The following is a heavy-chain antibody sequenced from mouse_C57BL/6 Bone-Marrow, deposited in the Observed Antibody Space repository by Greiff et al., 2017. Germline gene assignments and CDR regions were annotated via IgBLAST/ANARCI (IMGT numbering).Heavy chain of an antibody. D-gene: IGHD1-1*01. Sequence: VQLQKSGPELVKPGASVKISCKASGYTFTDYYMNWVKQSHGKSLEWIGDINPNNGGTSYNQKFKGKATLTVDKSSSTAYMELRSLTSEDSAVYYCANYYGSSQFAYWGQGTLVTVSA. CDR2: INPNNGGT. CDR3: ANYYGSSQFAY. CDR1: GYTFTDYY. J-gene: IGHJ3*01. V-gene: IGHV1-26*01.